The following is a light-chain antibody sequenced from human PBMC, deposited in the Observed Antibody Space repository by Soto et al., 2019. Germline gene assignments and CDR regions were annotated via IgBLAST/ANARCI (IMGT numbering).Light chain of an antibody. J-gene: IGLJ1*01. V-gene: IGLV1-44*01. CDR1: RSNIGANT. Sequence: QSVLTQPPSVSGTLGRRVIISCSGTRSNIGANTVNWYQHLPGTAPKLLIYVDDERPSGVPDRFSGSKSGTSASLAISGLQSEDEADFYCAAWDDSLNGFVFGTGTKVTVL. CDR2: VDD. CDR3: AAWDDSLNGFV.